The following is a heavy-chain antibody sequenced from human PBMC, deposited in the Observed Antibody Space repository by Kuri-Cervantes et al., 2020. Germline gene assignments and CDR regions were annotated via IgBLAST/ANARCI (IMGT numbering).Heavy chain of an antibody. CDR3: ARVSSGWYGYFDL. CDR2: IYYSGST. Sequence: SETLSLTCTVSGGSVSSGSYYWSWIRQPPGKGLEWIGYIYYSGSTNYNPSLKSRVTISVDTSKNQFSLKLSSVTTADTAVYYCARVSSGWYGYFDLWGRGTLVTVSS. J-gene: IGHJ2*01. CDR1: GGSVSSGSYY. V-gene: IGHV4-61*01. D-gene: IGHD6-19*01.